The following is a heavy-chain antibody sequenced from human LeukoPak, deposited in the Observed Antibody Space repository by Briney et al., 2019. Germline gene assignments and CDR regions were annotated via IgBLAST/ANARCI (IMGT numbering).Heavy chain of an antibody. Sequence: GGSLRLSCAASGFTFSIFGIHWVRQAPGKGLEWVALIASDERNKYYADSVKGRFTISRDNSKNTLYLQMNSLRAEDTAFYYFGRPYRGNFGDAFDFWGQGTIVNV. D-gene: IGHD4-23*01. CDR3: GRPYRGNFGDAFDF. J-gene: IGHJ3*01. CDR2: IASDERNK. V-gene: IGHV3-30*03. CDR1: GFTFSIFG.